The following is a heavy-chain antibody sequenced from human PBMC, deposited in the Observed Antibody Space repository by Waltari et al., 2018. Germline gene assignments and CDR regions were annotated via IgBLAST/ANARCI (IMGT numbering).Heavy chain of an antibody. J-gene: IGHJ4*02. CDR1: GGTFSSYA. CDR3: ASEWVEGMFDY. V-gene: IGHV1-69*12. D-gene: IGHD6-13*01. CDR2: IIPIFGTA. Sequence: QVQLVQSGAEVKKPGSSVKVSCKASGGTFSSYAISWVRPAPGQGLEWRGGIIPIFGTANYAQKFQGRVTITADESTSTAYMELSSLRSEDTAVYYCASEWVEGMFDYWGQGTLVTVSS.